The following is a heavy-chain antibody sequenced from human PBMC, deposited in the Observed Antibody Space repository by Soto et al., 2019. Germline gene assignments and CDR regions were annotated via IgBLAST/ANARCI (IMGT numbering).Heavy chain of an antibody. V-gene: IGHV3-30-3*01. CDR1: GFTFSSYA. D-gene: IGHD3-10*02. CDR3: ARDRYEGCSGSLFDY. J-gene: IGHJ4*02. Sequence: QVQLVESGGGVVQPGRSLRLSCAASGFTFSSYAMHWVRQAPGKGLEWVAVISYDGSNKYYADSVKGRFTISRDNSKNPLYLQMNSLRAEDTAVYYCARDRYEGCSGSLFDYWGQGTLVTVSS. CDR2: ISYDGSNK.